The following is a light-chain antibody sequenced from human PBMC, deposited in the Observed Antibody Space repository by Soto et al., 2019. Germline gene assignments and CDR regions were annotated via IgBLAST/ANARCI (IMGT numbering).Light chain of an antibody. CDR3: MQAKHWPHN. J-gene: IGKJ2*01. Sequence: DVVMTQSPLSLPVTLGQPASISCRSSQSLVHSDGNTYLNWFQQRPGQSPRRLIYKVSNRDSGVPDRFSGSGSGTDFTLKISRVEAEDVGVYYCMQAKHWPHNFGQGTKLEIK. CDR1: QSLVHSDGNTY. V-gene: IGKV2-30*02. CDR2: KVS.